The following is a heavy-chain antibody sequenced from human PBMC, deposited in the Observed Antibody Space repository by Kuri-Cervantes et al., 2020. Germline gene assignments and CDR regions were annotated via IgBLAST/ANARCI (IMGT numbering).Heavy chain of an antibody. CDR1: GFTFSSYG. CDR3: AKDLRSGGDCYLDY. V-gene: IGHV3-30*18. Sequence: GSLRLSCAASGFTFSSYGMHWVRQAPGKGLEWVAVISYDGSNKYYADSVKCRFTISRDNSKNTLYLQMNSLRAEDTAVYYCAKDLRSGGDCYLDYWGQGTLVTVSS. CDR2: ISYDGSNK. J-gene: IGHJ4*02. D-gene: IGHD2-21*02.